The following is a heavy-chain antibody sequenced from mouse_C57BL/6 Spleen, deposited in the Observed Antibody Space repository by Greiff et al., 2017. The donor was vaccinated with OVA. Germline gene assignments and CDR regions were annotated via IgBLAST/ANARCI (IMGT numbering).Heavy chain of an antibody. CDR2: INPGSGGT. CDR3: ARSGTGHYFDY. J-gene: IGHJ2*01. Sequence: VKLMESGAELVRPGTSVKVSCKASGYAFTNYLIEWVKQRLGQGLEWIGVINPGSGGTNYNEKFKGKATLTADKSSSTAYMQLSSLTSEDSAVYFCARSGTGHYFDYWGQGTTLTVSS. D-gene: IGHD4-1*01. V-gene: IGHV1-54*01. CDR1: GYAFTNYL.